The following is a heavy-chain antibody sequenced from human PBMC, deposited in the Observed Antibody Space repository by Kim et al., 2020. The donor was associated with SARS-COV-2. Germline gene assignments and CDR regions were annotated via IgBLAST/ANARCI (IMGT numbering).Heavy chain of an antibody. CDR1: GFTFSSYW. V-gene: IGHV3-7*01. D-gene: IGHD3-3*01. CDR3: ARGGPLGYDFWSGYYDY. J-gene: IGHJ4*02. CDR2: IKQDGSEK. Sequence: GGSLRLSCAASGFTFSSYWMSWVRQAPGKGLEWVANIKQDGSEKYYVDSVKGRFTISRDNAKNSLYLQMNSLRAEDTAVYYCARGGPLGYDFWSGYYDYWGQGTLVTVSS.